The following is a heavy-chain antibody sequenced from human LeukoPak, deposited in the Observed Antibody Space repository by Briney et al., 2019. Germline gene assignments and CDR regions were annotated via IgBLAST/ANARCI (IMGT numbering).Heavy chain of an antibody. CDR2: FDPEDGET. Sequence: ASVKVSCKASGYTLTELSMHWVRQAPGKGLEWMGGFDPEDGETIYAQKFQGRVTMTEDTSTDTAYMELSSLRSEDTAVYYCATDHSYYYDSSGFDYWGQGTLVTVSS. V-gene: IGHV1-24*01. CDR3: ATDHSYYYDSSGFDY. CDR1: GYTLTELS. J-gene: IGHJ4*02. D-gene: IGHD3-22*01.